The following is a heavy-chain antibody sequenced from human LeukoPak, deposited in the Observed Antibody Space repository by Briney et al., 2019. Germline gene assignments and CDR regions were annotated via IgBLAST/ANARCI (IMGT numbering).Heavy chain of an antibody. J-gene: IGHJ5*02. CDR3: ARDYMVRGVMGNWFDP. CDR1: GGIFSSYA. D-gene: IGHD3-10*01. Sequence: GASVKVSCKASGGIFSSYAISWVRQAPGQGLEWMGGIIPIFGTANYAQKFQGRVTITADESASTAYMELSSLRSEDTAVYYCARDYMVRGVMGNWFDPWGQGTLVTVSS. CDR2: IIPIFGTA. V-gene: IGHV1-69*13.